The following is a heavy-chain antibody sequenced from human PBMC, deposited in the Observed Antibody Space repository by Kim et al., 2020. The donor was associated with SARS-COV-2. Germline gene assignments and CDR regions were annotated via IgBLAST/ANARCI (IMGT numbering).Heavy chain of an antibody. D-gene: IGHD4-17*01. Sequence: SETLSLSCTVSGGSFSSSNYYWGWIRQPPGKGREWIGSISYNTNTYYNPSLKSRVTISVDTSKKQISLKLSSVTAADTAVYYCVRDHGSFRWFYYWGQGTLVTV. CDR3: VRDHGSFRWFYY. CDR1: GGSFSSSNYY. J-gene: IGHJ4*02. V-gene: IGHV4-39*01. CDR2: ISYNTNT.